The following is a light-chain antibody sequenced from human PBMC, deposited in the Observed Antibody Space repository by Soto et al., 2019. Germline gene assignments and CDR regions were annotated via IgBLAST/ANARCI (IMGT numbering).Light chain of an antibody. CDR2: DND. CDR3: TAWDSSLSAVL. Sequence: QSVLTQPPSVSAAPGQKVTISCSGSSSNIGINYVSWYQQLPGTAPKLLIYDNDKRPSGIPDRFSGSRSGTSATLGITGLQTGDEADYYCTAWDSSLSAVLFGGQTKVTVL. CDR1: SSNIGINY. J-gene: IGLJ2*01. V-gene: IGLV1-51*01.